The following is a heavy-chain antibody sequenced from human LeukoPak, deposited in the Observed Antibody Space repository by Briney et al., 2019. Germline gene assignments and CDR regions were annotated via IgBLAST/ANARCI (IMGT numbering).Heavy chain of an antibody. CDR1: GGSISSYY. J-gene: IGHJ6*02. D-gene: IGHD5-12*01. CDR3: ARVLSATIVRDSYGMDV. V-gene: IGHV4-59*01. Sequence: SETLSLTCTVSGGSISSYYWSWIRQPPGKGLEWIGYIYYSGSTNYNPSLRSRVTISVDTSKNQFSLKLSSVTAADTAVYYCARVLSATIVRDSYGMDVWGQGTTVTVSS. CDR2: IYYSGST.